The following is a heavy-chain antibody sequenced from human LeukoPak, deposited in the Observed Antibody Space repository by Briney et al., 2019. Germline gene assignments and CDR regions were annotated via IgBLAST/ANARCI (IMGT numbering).Heavy chain of an antibody. V-gene: IGHV4-4*07. CDR1: GGSISRYY. J-gene: IGHJ4*02. D-gene: IGHD3-10*01. CDR2: IYTSGST. Sequence: SETLSLTCTVSGGSISRYYWSWIRQPAGKGLEWIGRIYTSGSTNYNPSLKSRVSISLDTSKNLFSLKLSSVTAADTAVYYCARLANYYGGDYWGQGTLVTVSS. CDR3: ARLANYYGGDY.